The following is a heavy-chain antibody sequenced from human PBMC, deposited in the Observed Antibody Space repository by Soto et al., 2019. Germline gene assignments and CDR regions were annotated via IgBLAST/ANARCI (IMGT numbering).Heavy chain of an antibody. CDR1: GGTFSSYA. J-gene: IGHJ4*02. CDR2: IIPIFGTA. D-gene: IGHD1-26*01. Sequence: SVKVSCNASGGTFSSYAISWVGPAPGQALEWMGGIIPIFGTANYAQKFQGRVTITADESTSTAHMELSSLRSEDTAVYYCAREWDWAGYFDYGGQGTRVSAS. V-gene: IGHV1-69*13. CDR3: AREWDWAGYFDY.